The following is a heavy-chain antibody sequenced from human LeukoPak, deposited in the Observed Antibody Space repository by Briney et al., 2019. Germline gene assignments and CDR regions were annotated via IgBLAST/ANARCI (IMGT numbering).Heavy chain of an antibody. Sequence: GGSLRLSCAASGFTFDDYTMHWVRQAPGKGLEWVSHISWDGGSTYYGDSVKGRFTISRDNSKNSLYLQMNSLRTEDTALYYCAKDTSRGYNYYYYMDVWGKGTTVTVSS. V-gene: IGHV3-43*01. CDR3: AKDTSRGYNYYYYMDV. J-gene: IGHJ6*03. CDR1: GFTFDDYT. CDR2: ISWDGGST. D-gene: IGHD5-12*01.